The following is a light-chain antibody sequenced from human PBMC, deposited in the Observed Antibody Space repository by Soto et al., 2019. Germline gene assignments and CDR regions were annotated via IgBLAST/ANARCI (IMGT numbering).Light chain of an antibody. CDR3: QAWDSSTYVV. J-gene: IGLJ2*01. CDR1: SSDVGSNDL. Sequence: QSVLSQPASVSGSPGQSITISCTGTSSDVGSNDLVSWYQQHPGKAPKLMIYEVSKRPSGIPERFSGSNSGNTATLTISGTQAMDEADYYCQAWDSSTYVVFGGGTKLTVL. CDR2: EVS. V-gene: IGLV2-14*02.